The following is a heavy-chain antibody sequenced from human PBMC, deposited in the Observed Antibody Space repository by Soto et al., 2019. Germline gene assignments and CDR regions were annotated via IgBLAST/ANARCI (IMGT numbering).Heavy chain of an antibody. CDR2: IIPIFGTR. J-gene: IGHJ5*02. Sequence: QVQLVQSGAEVKKPGSSVKVSCKASGGTFSHYAITWVRQAPGQGLEWLGRIIPIFGTRDYAQKFQGRVTITADDSTTTAYMELSSLRSDDTAVYYCAKDGGREGYFVNWFDPWGQGTLVTVSS. CDR1: GGTFSHYA. D-gene: IGHD2-15*01. CDR3: AKDGGREGYFVNWFDP. V-gene: IGHV1-69*15.